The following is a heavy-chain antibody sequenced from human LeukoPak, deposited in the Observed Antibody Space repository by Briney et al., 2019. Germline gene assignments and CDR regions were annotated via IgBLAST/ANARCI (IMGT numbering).Heavy chain of an antibody. CDR1: GFTISSNY. D-gene: IGHD2/OR15-2a*01. CDR2: IYGGGTT. V-gene: IGHV3-66*01. Sequence: PGGSLRLSCAASGFTISSNYMSWVRQAPGKGLEWVSLIYGGGTTYYADSVKGRFTISRDNSKNTLYLQMNSLRAEATAVYYCARDLLYPLSGFDHWGQGTLVTVSS. J-gene: IGHJ4*02. CDR3: ARDLLYPLSGFDH.